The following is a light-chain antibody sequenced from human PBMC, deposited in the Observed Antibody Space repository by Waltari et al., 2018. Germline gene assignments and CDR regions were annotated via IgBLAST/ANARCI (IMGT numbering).Light chain of an antibody. CDR2: AVT. V-gene: IGKV1-39*01. CDR1: QSISRY. J-gene: IGKJ4*01. Sequence: TCRTSQSISRYVNWYQQKPRNAPKFLINAVTSLQRWVLSRFSVSGSETDFALTIYDLQPEDFATYDCQQTYSIPLTFGGGTKVEIK. CDR3: QQTYSIPLT.